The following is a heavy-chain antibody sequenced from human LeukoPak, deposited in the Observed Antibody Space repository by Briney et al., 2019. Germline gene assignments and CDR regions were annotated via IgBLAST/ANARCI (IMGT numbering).Heavy chain of an antibody. Sequence: ASVKVSCKASGGTFSSYAISWVRQAPGHGLEWMGWISANNGKTNFAQKFQGRVNMTTDTSTTTAYMELTSLGPDDTAVYYCAKVAGDRLDSWGQGTLVTVSS. D-gene: IGHD6-13*01. J-gene: IGHJ4*02. CDR1: GGTFSSYA. CDR2: ISANNGKT. CDR3: AKVAGDRLDS. V-gene: IGHV1-18*01.